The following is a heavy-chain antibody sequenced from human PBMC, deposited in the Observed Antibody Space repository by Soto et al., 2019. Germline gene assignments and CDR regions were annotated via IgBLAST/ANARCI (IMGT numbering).Heavy chain of an antibody. CDR1: GFTFSSYA. Sequence: EVQLLESGGGLVQPGGSLRLSCAASGFTFSSYAMRWVRQAPVKGLEWVSAISGSGGSTYYADSVKGRFTISRDNSKNTLYLPMTSPRAEATALYYCARRGSGRDGDYWGQGTLVTVSS. CDR3: ARRGSGRDGDY. J-gene: IGHJ4*02. CDR2: ISGSGGST. D-gene: IGHD6-19*01. V-gene: IGHV3-23*01.